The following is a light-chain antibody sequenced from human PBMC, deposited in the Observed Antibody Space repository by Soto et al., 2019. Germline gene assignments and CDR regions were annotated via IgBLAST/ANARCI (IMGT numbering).Light chain of an antibody. Sequence: DVQMTQSPXTLAASEGDRVTITCRASQTIHNGLAWYQQRPGKAPTFLIYKTSTLETGVPSRFSGSGSGTEFTLTISSLQPEDFASYYCQQYNTYPWTFGQGTKVDIK. CDR3: QQYNTYPWT. CDR1: QTIHNG. V-gene: IGKV1-5*03. CDR2: KTS. J-gene: IGKJ1*01.